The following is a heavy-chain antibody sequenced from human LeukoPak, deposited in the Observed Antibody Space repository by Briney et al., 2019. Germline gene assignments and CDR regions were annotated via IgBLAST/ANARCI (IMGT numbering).Heavy chain of an antibody. J-gene: IGHJ3*01. V-gene: IGHV4-34*01. CDR3: ARGYSGSYFL. CDR2: INHSGST. CDR1: GGSFSGYY. Sequence: PSETLSLTCAVYGGSFSGYYWSWIRQPPGKGLEWIGEINHSGSTNYNPSLKSRVTISVDTSKNQFSLKLSSVTAADTAVYYCARGYSGSYFLWGQGTMVTVSS. D-gene: IGHD1-26*01.